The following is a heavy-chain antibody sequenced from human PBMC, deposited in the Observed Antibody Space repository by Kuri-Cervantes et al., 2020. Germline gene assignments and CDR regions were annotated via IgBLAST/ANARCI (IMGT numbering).Heavy chain of an antibody. D-gene: IGHD4-17*01. J-gene: IGHJ4*02. V-gene: IGHV2-5*02. Sequence: SGPTLVKPTQTLTLTCTFSGFSLSTSGVGVGWIRQPPGKALEWLALIYWDDDKRYSPSLKSRLTITKDTSKNQVVLTMTNMDPVDTATYYCARRLRGHYFDYWGQGTLVTGSS. CDR3: ARRLRGHYFDY. CDR1: GFSLSTSGVG. CDR2: IYWDDDK.